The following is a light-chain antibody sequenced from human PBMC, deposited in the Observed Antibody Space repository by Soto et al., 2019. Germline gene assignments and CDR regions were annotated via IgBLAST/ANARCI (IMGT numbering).Light chain of an antibody. V-gene: IGKV3-20*01. CDR1: QSIKSNY. CDR2: GAS. Sequence: ETVLPQPPGTLSLSPGERAPPSSRASQSIKSNYLAWYQQKPGQAPSLLIHGASSRATGIPDRFGGSGSGTDFTLTISRLEPEDFAVYYCQLYGSSAWTFGQGTKVEIK. J-gene: IGKJ1*01. CDR3: QLYGSSAWT.